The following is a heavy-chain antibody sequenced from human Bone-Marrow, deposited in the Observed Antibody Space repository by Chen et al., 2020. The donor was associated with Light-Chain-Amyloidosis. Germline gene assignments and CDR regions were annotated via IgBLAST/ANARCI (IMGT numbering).Heavy chain of an antibody. J-gene: IGHJ4*02. CDR3: ARRRDGYTCDC. CDR2: ISPDDSDA. D-gene: IGHD5-12*01. CDR1: GYTFPNYW. Sequence: EVQLEQSGPEVKKPGESLKISCKGSGYTFPNYWIGWVRQMPGKGLECMGVISPDDSDARNSPSFGGQVTTSAEKSSTAACLKWRSLKAPESPMYYCARRRDGYTCDCWGPGALFTVSS. V-gene: IGHV5-51*01.